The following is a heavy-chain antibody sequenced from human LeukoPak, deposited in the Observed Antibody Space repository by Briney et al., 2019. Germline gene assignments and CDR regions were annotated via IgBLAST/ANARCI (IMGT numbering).Heavy chain of an antibody. Sequence: SQTLSLTCAISGDSVSSNSAAWNWIRQSPSRGLEWLGRTYYRSKRYNDYAVSVKGRITINPDTSKNQFSLQLNSVTPEDTAVYYCARVVTTVPRDWYFDLWGRGTLVTVSS. CDR3: ARVVTTVPRDWYFDL. CDR1: GDSVSSNSAA. V-gene: IGHV6-1*01. J-gene: IGHJ2*01. CDR2: TYYRSKRYN. D-gene: IGHD4-17*01.